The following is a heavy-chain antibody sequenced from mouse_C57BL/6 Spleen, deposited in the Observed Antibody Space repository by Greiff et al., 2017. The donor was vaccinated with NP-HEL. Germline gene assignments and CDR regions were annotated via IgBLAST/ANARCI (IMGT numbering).Heavy chain of an antibody. CDR2: IDPSDSYT. J-gene: IGHJ3*01. V-gene: IGHV1-69*01. D-gene: IGHD1-1*01. CDR3: ARIYGSGSWFAY. CDR1: GYTFTSYW. Sequence: QVQLKQPGAELVMPGASVKLSCKASGYTFTSYWMHWVKQRPGQGLEWIGEIDPSDSYTNYNQKFKGKSTLTVDKSSSTAYMQLSSLTSEDSAVYYCARIYGSGSWFAYWGQGTLVTVSA.